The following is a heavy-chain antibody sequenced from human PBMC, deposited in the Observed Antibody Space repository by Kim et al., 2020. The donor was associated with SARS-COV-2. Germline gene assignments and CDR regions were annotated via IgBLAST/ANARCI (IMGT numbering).Heavy chain of an antibody. CDR3: ARDWFVLGSYYGMDV. CDR2: ISSSSSYI. CDR1: GFTFSSYS. D-gene: IGHD3-10*02. V-gene: IGHV3-21*01. Sequence: GSLRLSCAASGFTFSSYSMNWVRQAPGKGLEWVSSISSSSSYIYYADSVKGRFTISRDNAKNSLYLQMNSLRAEDTAVYYCARDWFVLGSYYGMDVWGQGTTVTVS. J-gene: IGHJ6*02.